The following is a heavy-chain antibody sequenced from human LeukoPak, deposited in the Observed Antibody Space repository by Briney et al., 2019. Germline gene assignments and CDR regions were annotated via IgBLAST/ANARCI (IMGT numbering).Heavy chain of an antibody. CDR1: GFTFSNYA. Sequence: GGSLRLSCAASGFTFSNYAMSWVRQAPGKGLEWVSTISGSGGDTYYADSVKGRFTISRDNFKNTLYLQMNSLRAEDTAIHYCAKVPYSDYGSGRPPFMDVWGQGTTVAVSS. CDR3: AKVPYSDYGSGRPPFMDV. D-gene: IGHD3-10*01. J-gene: IGHJ6*02. V-gene: IGHV3-23*01. CDR2: ISGSGGDT.